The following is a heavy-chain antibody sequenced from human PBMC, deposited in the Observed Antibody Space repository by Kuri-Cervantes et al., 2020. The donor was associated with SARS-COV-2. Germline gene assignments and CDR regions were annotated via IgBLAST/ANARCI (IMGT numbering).Heavy chain of an antibody. Sequence: GGSLRLSGAASGFTFSSDAMSWVRQAPGKGLGWVSSISSSSSYIYYADSVKGRFTISRGDTKNSLYLQMNSLRAEDTAVYYWARGGADFWSGYSEDLGYWGQGTLVTVSS. V-gene: IGHV3-21*01. D-gene: IGHD3-3*01. CDR2: ISSSSSYI. CDR1: GFTFSSDA. J-gene: IGHJ4*02. CDR3: ARGGADFWSGYSEDLGY.